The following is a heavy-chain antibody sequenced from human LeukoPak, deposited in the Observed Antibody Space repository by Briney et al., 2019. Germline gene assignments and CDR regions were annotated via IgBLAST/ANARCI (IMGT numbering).Heavy chain of an antibody. CDR3: AREGGSGSDAFDI. D-gene: IGHD5-12*01. CDR2: IYSGGST. V-gene: IGHV3-53*04. Sequence: GGSLRLSCAASGFTVSSNYMSWVRQAPGKGLEWVSVIYSGGSTYYAESVKGRFTISRHNSKNTLYLQMNSLRAEDTAVYYCAREGGSGSDAFDIWGQGTMVAVSS. J-gene: IGHJ3*02. CDR1: GFTVSSNY.